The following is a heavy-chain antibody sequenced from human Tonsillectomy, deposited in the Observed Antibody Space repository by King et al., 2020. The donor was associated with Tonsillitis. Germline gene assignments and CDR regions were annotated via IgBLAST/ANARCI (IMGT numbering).Heavy chain of an antibody. J-gene: IGHJ4*02. V-gene: IGHV3-48*02. CDR3: ARDRFIGYCSSTSCYFGVDY. Sequence: VQLVESGGGLVQPGGSLRLSCAASGFTFSSYSMNWVRQAPGKGLEWVSYISSSSSTIYYADSVKGRFTISRDNAKNSLYLQMNSLRDEDTAVFYCARDRFIGYCSSTSCYFGVDYWGQGTLVTVSS. CDR2: ISSSSSTI. D-gene: IGHD2-2*01. CDR1: GFTFSSYS.